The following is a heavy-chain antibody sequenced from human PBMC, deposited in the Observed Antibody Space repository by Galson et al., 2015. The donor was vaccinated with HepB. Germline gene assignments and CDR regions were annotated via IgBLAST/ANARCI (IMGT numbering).Heavy chain of an antibody. CDR3: ARVADIVVVPAALDY. V-gene: IGHV1-18*04. CDR2: ISAYNGNT. Sequence: SVKVSCKASGYTFTSYGISWVRQAPGQGLEWMGWISAYNGNTNYAQKLQGRVTITTDTSTSTAYMELRSLRSDDTAVYYCARVADIVVVPAALDYWGQGTLVTVSS. CDR1: GYTFTSYG. J-gene: IGHJ4*02. D-gene: IGHD2-2*01.